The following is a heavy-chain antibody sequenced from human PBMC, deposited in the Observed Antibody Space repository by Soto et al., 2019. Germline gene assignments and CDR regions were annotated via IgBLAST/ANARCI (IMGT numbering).Heavy chain of an antibody. D-gene: IGHD2-2*01. V-gene: IGHV1-2*02. CDR2: INPNSSGT. CDR1: GYTXTGYY. CDR3: ARGSCVVPAAMVNWFDP. J-gene: IGHJ5*02. Sequence: QVQLVQSGAEVKKPGASVKVSCKASGYTXTGYYMHXXRXXPXQXXXXXGWINPNSSGTNYAQKFQGRVTTTRDTPISTAHVELSRLRSDDTAVYYCARGSCVVPAAMVNWFDPWGQGTLVTVSS.